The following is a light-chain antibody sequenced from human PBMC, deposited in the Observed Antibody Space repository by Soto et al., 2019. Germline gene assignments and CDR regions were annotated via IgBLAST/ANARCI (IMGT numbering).Light chain of an antibody. Sequence: DIQMTHSPSSLSASVGDRVTITCLASQGISNYLAWYQQKPGKVPKLLIYAASTWQSGVPSRFSGSGSGTDFTLTISSLQPEDVATYYCQKYNSAPLTFGGGTKVEIK. CDR2: AAS. CDR3: QKYNSAPLT. V-gene: IGKV1-27*01. J-gene: IGKJ4*01. CDR1: QGISNY.